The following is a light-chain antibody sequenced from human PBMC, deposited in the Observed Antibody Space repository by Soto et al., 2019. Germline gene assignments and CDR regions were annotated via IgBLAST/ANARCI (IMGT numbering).Light chain of an antibody. J-gene: IGLJ2*01. V-gene: IGLV2-14*03. CDR1: SSDVGGYNY. Sequence: QSALTQPASVSGSPGQSITISCTGTSSDVGGYNYVSWYQHHPGKAPKLMIYDVDIRPSGVSNRFSASKSGNTASLTISGLQAEDEADYYCSSYTGSSTYVVFGGGTKLTVL. CDR2: DVD. CDR3: SSYTGSSTYVV.